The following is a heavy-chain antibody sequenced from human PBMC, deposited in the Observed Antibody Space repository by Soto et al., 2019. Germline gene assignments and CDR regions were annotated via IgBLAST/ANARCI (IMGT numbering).Heavy chain of an antibody. CDR3: ARDREVRRPYDFWSEDYYYYYGMDV. CDR2: IYYSGST. D-gene: IGHD3-3*01. CDR1: GGSISSYY. Sequence: QVQLQESGPGLVKPSETLSLTCTVSGGSISSYYWSWIRQPPGKGLEWIGYIYYSGSTNCNPSLKSRVTISVDTSKNQFSLKLSSVTAADTAVYYCARDREVRRPYDFWSEDYYYYYGMDVWGQGTTVTVSS. V-gene: IGHV4-59*01. J-gene: IGHJ6*02.